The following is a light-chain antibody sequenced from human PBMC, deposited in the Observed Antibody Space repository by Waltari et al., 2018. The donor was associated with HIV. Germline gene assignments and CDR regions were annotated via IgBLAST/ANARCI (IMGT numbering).Light chain of an antibody. CDR2: GKN. CDR1: SLRKYD. Sequence: SSELNQDPAVSVALGQTVTITCHGDSLRKYDASWSQQKTGQAPILVLHGKNNRPSGIPDRFSGSSSGNTSSLTITGAQAEDEADYYCISRDISGDHFSFGAGTKLTVL. CDR3: ISRDISGDHFS. V-gene: IGLV3-19*01. J-gene: IGLJ2*01.